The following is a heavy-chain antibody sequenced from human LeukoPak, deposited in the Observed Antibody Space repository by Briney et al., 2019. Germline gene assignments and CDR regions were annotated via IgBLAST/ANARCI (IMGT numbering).Heavy chain of an antibody. CDR3: ARDTFQPGLIDS. CDR2: INTDSSDI. D-gene: IGHD2-2*01. Sequence: GSLRLSCAASGFPFSRYAMNWVRQAPGKGLEWVSYINTDSSDIHYADSVKGRFTISRDNARNTLYLQLSSLRAEDSAVYYCARDTFQPGLIDSWGQGTLVTVSS. J-gene: IGHJ4*02. CDR1: GFPFSRYA. V-gene: IGHV3-21*05.